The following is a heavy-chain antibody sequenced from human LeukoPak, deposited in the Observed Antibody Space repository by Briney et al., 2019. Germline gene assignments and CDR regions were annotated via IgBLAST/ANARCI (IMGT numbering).Heavy chain of an antibody. CDR2: IYYSGST. J-gene: IGHJ6*02. CDR1: GGSISGAY. Sequence: SETLSLTCTVSGGSISGAYWSWIRQAPGKGLEWIGYIYYSGSTDYNPSLESRVTISIDTSKNHFSLNLTAVTAADTAIYYCARTGSGRDYYGMDVWGQGTSVTVSS. CDR3: ARTGSGRDYYGMDV. D-gene: IGHD5-12*01. V-gene: IGHV4-59*01.